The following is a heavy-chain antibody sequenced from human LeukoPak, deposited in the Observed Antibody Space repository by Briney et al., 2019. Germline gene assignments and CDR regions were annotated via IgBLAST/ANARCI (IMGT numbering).Heavy chain of an antibody. CDR3: ARHDSSTLADY. CDR1: GSSFVNYW. J-gene: IGHJ4*02. D-gene: IGHD6-13*01. CDR2: IYPGDSDT. V-gene: IGHV5-51*01. Sequence: GASLKISCKGSGSSFVNYWIGWLRQMPGKGLEWMGIIYPGDSDTRYSPSFQGQVTISADKSISTAYLQWSSLKASDTAMYYCARHDSSTLADYWGQGTLVTVSS.